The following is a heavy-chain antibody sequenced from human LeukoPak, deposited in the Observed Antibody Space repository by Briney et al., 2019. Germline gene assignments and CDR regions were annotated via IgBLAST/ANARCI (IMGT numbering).Heavy chain of an antibody. CDR1: GYSISSGYY. J-gene: IGHJ4*02. Sequence: KPSETLSLTCTVSGYSISSGYYWGWIRQPPGKGLEWIGSIYHSGSTYYNPSLRSRVTISVDTSKNQFSLKLSSVTAADTAVYYCARDKIGSGNSDYWGQGTLVNVSS. V-gene: IGHV4-38-2*02. CDR2: IYHSGST. D-gene: IGHD4-23*01. CDR3: ARDKIGSGNSDY.